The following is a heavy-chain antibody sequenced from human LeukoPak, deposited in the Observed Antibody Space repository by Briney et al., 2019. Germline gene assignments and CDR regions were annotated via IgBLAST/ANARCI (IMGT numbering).Heavy chain of an antibody. V-gene: IGHV3-21*01. CDR1: GFTFSSYS. J-gene: IGHJ4*02. CDR3: ARIRFGMKTLDY. D-gene: IGHD3-10*01. Sequence: GGSLRLSCAASGFTFSSYSMNWVRQAPGKGLEWVSSISSSSSYIYYADSVKGRFTISRDNAKNSLYLQMNSLRAEDTAVYYCARIRFGMKTLDYWGQGTLVTVSS. CDR2: ISSSSSYI.